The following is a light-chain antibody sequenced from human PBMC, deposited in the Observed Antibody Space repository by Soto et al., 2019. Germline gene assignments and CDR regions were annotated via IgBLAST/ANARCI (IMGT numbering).Light chain of an antibody. J-gene: IGKJ2*01. CDR2: WAS. CDR1: QSVLYSSNNKNY. Sequence: DIVMTQSPESLAVSLGERATINCKSSQSVLYSSNNKNYLAWYQQKPGQPPKLLIYWASTRESGVPDRFSGSESGTDFTLTISSLQAEDVAVYYCQQYYSTPPYTFSQGTKLEIK. V-gene: IGKV4-1*01. CDR3: QQYYSTPPYT.